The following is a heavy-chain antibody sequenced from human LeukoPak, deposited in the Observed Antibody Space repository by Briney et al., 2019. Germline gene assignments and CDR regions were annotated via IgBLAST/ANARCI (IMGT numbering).Heavy chain of an antibody. J-gene: IGHJ6*03. CDR2: INPSGGST. CDR3: ARDGEVASSYGYYYYYMDV. Sequence: ASVKVSCKASGYTFTTYYMRWVRQAPGQGLEWMGIINPSGGSTSYAQKFQGRVTKTRDTSTSTVYMELSSLRSEDTAVYYCARDGEVASSYGYYYYYMDVWGKGTTVTVSS. CDR1: GYTFTTYY. D-gene: IGHD5-18*01. V-gene: IGHV1-46*01.